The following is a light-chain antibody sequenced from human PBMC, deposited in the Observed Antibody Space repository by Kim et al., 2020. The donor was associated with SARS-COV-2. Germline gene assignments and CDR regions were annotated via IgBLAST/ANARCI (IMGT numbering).Light chain of an antibody. CDR3: QQYNNWPPYT. CDR1: QNLISN. CDR2: GAS. V-gene: IGKV3-15*01. J-gene: IGKJ2*01. Sequence: VSPGERATLSCRASQNLISNLAWYQHKPGQAPRLLISGASTRATGIPARFSGSGSGTEFTLTISSLQSEDFAVYYCQQYNNWPPYTFGQGTKLEI.